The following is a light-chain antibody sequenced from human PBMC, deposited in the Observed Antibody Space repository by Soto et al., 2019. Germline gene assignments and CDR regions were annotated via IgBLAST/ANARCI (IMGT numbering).Light chain of an antibody. CDR2: DVS. CDR1: SSDVGGYNY. J-gene: IGLJ3*02. Sequence: QSVLTQPASVSGSPGQSITISCTGTSSDVGGYNYVSWYQQHPGKAPKLMIYDVSNRPSGVSNRFSGSKSGNTASLTISGLQAEDEADYYCSSYTSSRALFGGGTQLTVL. V-gene: IGLV2-14*01. CDR3: SSYTSSRAL.